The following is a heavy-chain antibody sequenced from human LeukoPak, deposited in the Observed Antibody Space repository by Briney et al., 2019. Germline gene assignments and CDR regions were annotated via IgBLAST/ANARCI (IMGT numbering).Heavy chain of an antibody. V-gene: IGHV3-30*18. CDR1: GFTFSSYG. J-gene: IGHJ6*02. CDR3: AKEIRKLLLAGNHYYYGMDV. Sequence: GGSLRLSCAASGFTFSSYGMHWVRQAPGKGLEWVAVISCDGSNKYYADSVKGRFTISRDNSKNTLYLQMNSLRAEDTAVYYCAKEIRKLLLAGNHYYYGMDVWGQGTTVTVSS. CDR2: ISCDGSNK. D-gene: IGHD2-15*01.